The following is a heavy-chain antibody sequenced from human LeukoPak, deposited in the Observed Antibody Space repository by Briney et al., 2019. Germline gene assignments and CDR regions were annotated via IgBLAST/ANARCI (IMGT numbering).Heavy chain of an antibody. V-gene: IGHV1-2*02. J-gene: IGHJ4*02. CDR3: ARATPTITTEY. CDR1: GYTFTGYY. CDR2: INPNTGGT. D-gene: IGHD1-14*01. Sequence: GSSVKVSCKASGYTFTGYYMHWVRQAPGQGLEWMGWINPNTGGTNYAQNFQGRVTMTRDTSISTAHMEWSSLRSYDTAVYYCARATPTITTEYWGQGTLVTVPS.